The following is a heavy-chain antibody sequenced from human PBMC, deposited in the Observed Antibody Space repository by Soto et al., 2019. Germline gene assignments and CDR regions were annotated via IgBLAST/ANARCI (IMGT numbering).Heavy chain of an antibody. D-gene: IGHD3-3*01. V-gene: IGHV4-34*01. CDR1: GGSFSGYY. J-gene: IGHJ5*02. CDR2: INHSGST. CDR3: ARGGYDFWSGYKFWFDP. Sequence: ASETLSLTCAVYGGSFSGYYWSWIRQPPGKGLEWIGEINHSGSTNYNPSLKSRVTISVDTSKNQFSLKLSSVTAADTAVYYCARGGYDFWSGYKFWFDPWGQGTLVTVSS.